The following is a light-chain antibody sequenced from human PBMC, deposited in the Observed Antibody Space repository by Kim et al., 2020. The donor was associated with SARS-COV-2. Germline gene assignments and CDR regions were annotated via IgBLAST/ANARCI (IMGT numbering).Light chain of an antibody. CDR2: EVN. Sequence: QSALTQPPSASGSPGQSVILSCTGTSSDVGGYNYVSWYQQHPGKVPKLIIYEVNDRPSGVPDRFSGSKSGNTASLTISGLQADDEADYYCSSYTDTNNLIFGGGTQLTVL. V-gene: IGLV2-8*01. CDR3: SSYTDTNNLI. J-gene: IGLJ2*01. CDR1: SSDVGGYNY.